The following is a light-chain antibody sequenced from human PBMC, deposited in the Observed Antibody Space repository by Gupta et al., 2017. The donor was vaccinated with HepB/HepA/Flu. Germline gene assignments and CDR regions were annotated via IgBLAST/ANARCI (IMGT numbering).Light chain of an antibody. V-gene: IGKV3-11*01. CDR3: QQHSNWPLCT. CDR2: DAS. Sequence: EIVLTQSPATLSLSPGKRATLSCRASQSVSSYLAWYQQKPGQAPRLLIYDASNRDTGIPARFSGSGYGTEFTLTNSSREPEEFAVYYCQQHSNWPLCTFGQGTKMEIK. CDR1: QSVSSY. J-gene: IGKJ2*02.